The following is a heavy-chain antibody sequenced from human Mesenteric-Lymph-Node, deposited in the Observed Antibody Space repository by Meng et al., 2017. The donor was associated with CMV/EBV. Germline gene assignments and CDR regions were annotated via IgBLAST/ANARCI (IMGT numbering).Heavy chain of an antibody. CDR1: GFTFNGYS. D-gene: IGHD3-3*01. CDR2: ISSSGSTI. V-gene: IGHV3-48*04. Sequence: GESLKISCAASGFTFNGYSMNWVRQAPGKGLEWVSYISSSGSTIYYADSVKGRFTISRDNAKNSLYLQMNSLRAEDTAVYYCARLGCYDFWSGCSEVWGQGTTVTVSS. CDR3: ARLGCYDFWSGCSEV. J-gene: IGHJ6*02.